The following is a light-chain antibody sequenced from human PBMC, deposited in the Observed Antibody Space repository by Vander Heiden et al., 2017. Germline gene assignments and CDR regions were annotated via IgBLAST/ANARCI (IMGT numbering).Light chain of an antibody. V-gene: IGKV3D-15*01. CDR3: QQYNNWTPIT. CDR1: QDINKY. CDR2: DAS. Sequence: IVMTQSPATLSVSPGDGVTLSCTASQDINKYLAWYRQKPGQAPRLLIYDASTRAAGIPARFSGSGSGTEFTLTISSLQSEDFAVYYCQQYNNWTPITFGQGTRLDIK. J-gene: IGKJ5*01.